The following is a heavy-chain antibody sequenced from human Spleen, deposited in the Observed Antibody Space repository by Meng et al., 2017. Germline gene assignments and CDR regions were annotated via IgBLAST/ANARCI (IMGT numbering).Heavy chain of an antibody. CDR2: IIPIFGTA. D-gene: IGHD3-10*01. Sequence: SVKVSCKASGGTFSSYAISWVRQAPGQGLEWMGGIIPIFGTANYAQKFQGRVTMTEDTSTDTAYMELSSLRSEDTAVYCCATVIPMFRGVIGYYGMDVWGQGTTVTVSS. V-gene: IGHV1-69*06. CDR1: GGTFSSYA. J-gene: IGHJ6*02. CDR3: ATVIPMFRGVIGYYGMDV.